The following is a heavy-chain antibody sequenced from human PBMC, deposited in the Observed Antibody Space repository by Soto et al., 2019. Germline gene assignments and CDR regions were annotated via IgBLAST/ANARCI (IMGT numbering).Heavy chain of an antibody. V-gene: IGHV3-30*04. D-gene: IGHD3-22*01. J-gene: IGHJ5*02. CDR3: AKGEGDSSTWTAS. CDR1: GFTFRNYA. CDR2: ISYDGRNE. Sequence: QVQVVESGGGVVQPGRSLRLSCAASGFTFRNYAIHWVRQAPGKGLEWVAVISYDGRNEYYADCVRGRFTISRDNSTNTLFQQMNSLRAEDTAVYYWAKGEGDSSTWTASWGQGTRVTVSS.